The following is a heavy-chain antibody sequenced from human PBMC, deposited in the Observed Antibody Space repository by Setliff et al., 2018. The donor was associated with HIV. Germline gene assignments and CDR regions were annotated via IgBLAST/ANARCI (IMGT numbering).Heavy chain of an antibody. CDR1: GGSLSGYY. J-gene: IGHJ6*03. Sequence: KSSETLSLTCAVYGGSLSGYYWSWIRQPPGKGLEWIGEINHDRTTNYNPSLESRVTISVDTSKNQFSLTLNSVTAADTAVYYCARGSRQLTIFGVVFKTNYYFMDVWGKGTAVTVSS. CDR3: ARGSRQLTIFGVVFKTNYYFMDV. CDR2: INHDRTT. D-gene: IGHD3-3*01. V-gene: IGHV4-34*01.